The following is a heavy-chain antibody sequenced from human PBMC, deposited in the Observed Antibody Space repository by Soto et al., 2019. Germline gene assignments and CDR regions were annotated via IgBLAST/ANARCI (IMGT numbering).Heavy chain of an antibody. CDR2: ISGGGDTT. CDR1: GFTFNNYA. D-gene: IGHD3-10*01. Sequence: PGGSLRISCAASGFTFNNYAMTWVRQAPGKGLEWVSAISGGGDTTSYADSVKGRFTVSRDGSKNTLYLQMSSLRAEDTALHYCAKGRGGSGSLAPRVDFWGQGTLVTVSS. J-gene: IGHJ4*02. CDR3: AKGRGGSGSLAPRVDF. V-gene: IGHV3-23*01.